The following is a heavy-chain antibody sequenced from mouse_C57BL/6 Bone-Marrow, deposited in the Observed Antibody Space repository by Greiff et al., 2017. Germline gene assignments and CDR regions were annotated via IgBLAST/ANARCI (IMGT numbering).Heavy chain of an antibody. D-gene: IGHD1-1*01. Sequence: QVQLQQSGAELARPGASVKLSCKASGYTFTSSGISWVKQRTGQGLEWIGEIYPRSGNTYYNEKFKGKATLTADKYSSTAYMELRSLTSEDSAVYFCAREALYYYGSFYWYFDVWGTGTTVTVSS. CDR3: AREALYYYGSFYWYFDV. CDR1: GYTFTSSG. CDR2: IYPRSGNT. V-gene: IGHV1-81*01. J-gene: IGHJ1*03.